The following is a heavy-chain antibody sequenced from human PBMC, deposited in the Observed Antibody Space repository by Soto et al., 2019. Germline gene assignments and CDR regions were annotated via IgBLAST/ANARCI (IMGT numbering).Heavy chain of an antibody. CDR3: ARDLLAAGSDALDI. Sequence: QLQLVQSGAEVKKPGASVKVSCKASGYTFTRHSTHRLRQAPGQGLEWMGIINSSGGHTYYAQKFRGRVALISDTSTSTVYMELSSLRSEDTAVYYCARDLLAAGSDALDIWGQGTMVTVSS. J-gene: IGHJ3*02. CDR2: INSSGGHT. CDR1: GYTFTRHS. D-gene: IGHD6-13*01. V-gene: IGHV1-46*01.